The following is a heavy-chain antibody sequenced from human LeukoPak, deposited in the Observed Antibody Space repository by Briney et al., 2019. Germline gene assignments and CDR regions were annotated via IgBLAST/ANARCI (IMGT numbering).Heavy chain of an antibody. D-gene: IGHD4-17*01. V-gene: IGHV3-48*03. J-gene: IGHJ4*02. CDR3: ARDGGYNYGSLDH. CDR1: GFTFSSYE. CDR2: ISSGGTTI. Sequence: GGSLRLSCAASGFTFSSYEMNWVRQAPGKGLEWVSYISSGGTTIYYAESVKGRFTISRDNAKNSLYLQMNSLRAEDTAMYYCARDGGYNYGSLDHWGQGTQVTVSS.